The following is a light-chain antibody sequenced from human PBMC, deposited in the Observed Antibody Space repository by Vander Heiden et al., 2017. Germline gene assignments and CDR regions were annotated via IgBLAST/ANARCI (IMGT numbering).Light chain of an antibody. V-gene: IGKV3-11*01. CDR3: QHRSNRPPGAT. CDR1: KSVSIC. J-gene: IGKJ4*01. CDR2: DAS. Sequence: EIVLTQSPSTLSVSPGESATLSCRASKSVSICLAWYQQKPGQAPRLLISDASNRANGSPARFSGSGSGTDFTPTISSLEPEEFAVYYCQHRSNRPPGATFGGGTKVEIK.